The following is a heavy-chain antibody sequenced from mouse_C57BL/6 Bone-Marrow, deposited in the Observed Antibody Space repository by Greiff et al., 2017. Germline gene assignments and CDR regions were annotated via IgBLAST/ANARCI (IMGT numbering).Heavy chain of an antibody. CDR3: ARGGGYYVRYFDY. CDR1: GYTFTSYW. J-gene: IGHJ2*01. D-gene: IGHD2-3*01. CDR2: IYPGSGST. Sequence: QVQLQQPGAELVKPGASVKMSCKASGYTFTSYWITWVKQRPGQGLEWIGDIYPGSGSTNYNEKFKSKATLTVYTSSSTAYMQLSSLTSEDSAVYYCARGGGYYVRYFDYWGQGTTLTVSS. V-gene: IGHV1-55*01.